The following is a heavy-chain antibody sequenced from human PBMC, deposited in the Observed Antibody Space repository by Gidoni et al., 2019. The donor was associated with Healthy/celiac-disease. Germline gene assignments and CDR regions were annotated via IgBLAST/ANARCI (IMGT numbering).Heavy chain of an antibody. CDR3: ARSPRRELPSRFDY. CDR2: ISAYNGNT. CDR1: GYTFPSYG. Sequence: QVQLVQPGAEVTKPGASVKVSCKASGYTFPSYGISWVRQAPGQGLEWMGWISAYNGNTNYAQKLQGRVTMTTDTSTSTAYRELRSLRSDDTAVYYCARSPRRELPSRFDYWGQGTLVTVSS. J-gene: IGHJ4*02. D-gene: IGHD1-26*01. V-gene: IGHV1-18*01.